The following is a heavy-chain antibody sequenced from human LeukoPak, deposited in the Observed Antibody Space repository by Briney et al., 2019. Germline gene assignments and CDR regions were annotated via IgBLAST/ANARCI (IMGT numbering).Heavy chain of an antibody. Sequence: GGSLRLSCAASGFTFSSYGMHWVRQAPGKGLEWVAFIRYDGSNKYYADSVKGRFTISIDNSKNTLYLQMNSLRAEDTAVYYCASDTAQTDRYYYYYYMNVWGKGTTVTVSS. CDR1: GFTFSSYG. D-gene: IGHD5-18*01. CDR3: ASDTAQTDRYYYYYYMNV. J-gene: IGHJ6*03. V-gene: IGHV3-30*02. CDR2: IRYDGSNK.